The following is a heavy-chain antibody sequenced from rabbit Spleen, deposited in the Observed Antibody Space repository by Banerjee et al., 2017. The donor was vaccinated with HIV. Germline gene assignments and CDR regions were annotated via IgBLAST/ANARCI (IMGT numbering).Heavy chain of an antibody. CDR3: ARDAGSGDYIDGYFNL. V-gene: IGHV1S45*01. D-gene: IGHD8-1*01. CDR1: GFSFSDRDV. J-gene: IGHJ4*01. Sequence: QEQLVESGGGLVKPEGSLTLTCKASGFSFSDRDVMCWVRQAPGKGLEWIACINAATGKAVYASWAKGRVTISKTSSTTVTLQMTSLTAADTATYFCARDAGSGDYIDGYFNLWAPGTLVTVS. CDR2: INAATGKA.